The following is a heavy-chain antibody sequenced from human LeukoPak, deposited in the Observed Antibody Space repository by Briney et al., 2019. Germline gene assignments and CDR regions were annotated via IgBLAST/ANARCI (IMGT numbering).Heavy chain of an antibody. CDR3: ARVTRRGSYYGGKDFDY. V-gene: IGHV1-8*01. CDR1: GYTFTSYG. D-gene: IGHD1-26*01. CDR2: MNPNSGNT. J-gene: IGHJ4*02. Sequence: ASVKVSCKASGYTFTSYGINWVRQATGQGLEWMGWMNPNSGNTGYAQKFQGRVTMTRNTSISTAYMELSSLRSEDTAVYYCARVTRRGSYYGGKDFDYWGQGTLVTVSS.